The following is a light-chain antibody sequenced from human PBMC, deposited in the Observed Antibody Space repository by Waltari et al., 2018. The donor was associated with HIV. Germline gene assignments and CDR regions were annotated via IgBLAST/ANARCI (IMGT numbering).Light chain of an antibody. CDR2: WAS. Sequence: DIVMTQSPDSLAVSRGARATVPCPSSRTVIYNRNYLAGYQQKPGQAPKVLIYWASNRACGVPDRFSGSGSGTDFSLTISRVQADDVAIYYCQQYYTLRSTFGGGTKIEI. J-gene: IGKJ4*01. V-gene: IGKV4-1*01. CDR1: RTVIYNRNY. CDR3: QQYYTLRST.